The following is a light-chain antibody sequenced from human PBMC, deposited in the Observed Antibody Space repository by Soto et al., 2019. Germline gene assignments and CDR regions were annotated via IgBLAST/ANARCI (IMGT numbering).Light chain of an antibody. V-gene: IGLV2-8*01. J-gene: IGLJ1*01. Sequence: ALTQPPSASGSPGQSVAISCTGTSSDVGGYNYVSWYQQHPGKAPKLMIYEVNKRPSGVPDRFSGSKSGNTASLTVSGLQAEDEADYYCSSYAGSSNVFGTGTKLT. CDR3: SSYAGSSNV. CDR1: SSDVGGYNY. CDR2: EVN.